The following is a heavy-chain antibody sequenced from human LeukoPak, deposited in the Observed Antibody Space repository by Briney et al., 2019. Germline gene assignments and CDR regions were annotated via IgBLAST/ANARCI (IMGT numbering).Heavy chain of an antibody. CDR1: EDTFNNYW. V-gene: IGHV5-51*01. D-gene: IGHD1-14*01. CDR3: VRDRNGRYAFDI. CDR2: IFPGESDT. Sequence: RGESLKISCEASEDTFNNYWIAWVRQVPGKGLEWVGIIFPGESDTRYSPSLQGHVTISADKSVSTAYLQWGSLKASDSAMYYCVRDRNGRYAFDIWGLGTRVTVSS. J-gene: IGHJ3*02.